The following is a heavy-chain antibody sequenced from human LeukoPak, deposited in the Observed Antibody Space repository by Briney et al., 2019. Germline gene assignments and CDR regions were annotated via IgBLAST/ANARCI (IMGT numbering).Heavy chain of an antibody. Sequence: ASVKVSCKASGYTFTGYCMHWVRQAPGQGLEWMGWINPNSGGTNYAQKFQGRVTMTRDTSISTAYMELSRLRSDDTAVYYCARDLGYFWNYAHYFDYWGQGTLVTVSS. CDR1: GYTFTGYC. D-gene: IGHD1-7*01. J-gene: IGHJ4*02. CDR2: INPNSGGT. CDR3: ARDLGYFWNYAHYFDY. V-gene: IGHV1-2*02.